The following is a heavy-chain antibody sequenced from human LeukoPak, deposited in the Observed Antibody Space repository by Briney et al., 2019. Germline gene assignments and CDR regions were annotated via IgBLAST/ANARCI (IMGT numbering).Heavy chain of an antibody. J-gene: IGHJ4*02. V-gene: IGHV3-23*01. D-gene: IGHD3-3*01. CDR3: ASGSLWSGILEY. CDR2: ISGSGGST. CDR1: VFTFNIYA. Sequence: GGSLRLSCAASVFTFNIYAMSWVRQAPGEGLEWVSAISGSGGSTYYAVSVKGRFNLSRDISKNTLYLQMNSLRAEDTAGYYCASGSLWSGILEYWGQGTLVIVSS.